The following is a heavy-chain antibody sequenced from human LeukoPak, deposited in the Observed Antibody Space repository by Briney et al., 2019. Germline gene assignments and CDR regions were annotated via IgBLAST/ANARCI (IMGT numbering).Heavy chain of an antibody. V-gene: IGHV4-59*08. Sequence: SETLSLTCTVSGGSISSYYWSWIRQPPGKGLEWIGYIYYSGSTIYNPSLKSRVTISVDTSKNQFSLKLSSVTAADTAVYYCARLDSSGWYGANWGQGTLVTVSS. J-gene: IGHJ4*02. CDR3: ARLDSSGWYGAN. D-gene: IGHD6-19*01. CDR2: IYYSGST. CDR1: GGSISSYY.